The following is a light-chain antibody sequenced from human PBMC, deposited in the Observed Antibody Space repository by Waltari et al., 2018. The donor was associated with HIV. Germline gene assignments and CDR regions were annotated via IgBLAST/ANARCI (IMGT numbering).Light chain of an antibody. Sequence: SDLTQPASLSGFLGQSLTISCTGVDRAVGVYNSTSCFQQQPGKVPHFFLYEVDTRAAGIPGRFSGSKSGNTASLTISGLQIEDEGLYFCASYTAVDTILFGGGTTVTVL. CDR3: ASYTAVDTIL. CDR1: DRAVGVYNS. CDR2: EVD. V-gene: IGLV2-14*01. J-gene: IGLJ2*01.